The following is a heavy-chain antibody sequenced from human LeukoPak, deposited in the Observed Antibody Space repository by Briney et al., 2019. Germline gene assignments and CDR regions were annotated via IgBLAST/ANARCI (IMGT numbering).Heavy chain of an antibody. V-gene: IGHV4-31*03. J-gene: IGHJ5*02. CDR1: GGSISSGGYY. CDR2: IYYSGST. Sequence: SETLSLTCTVSGGSISSGGYYWSWIRQHPGKGLEWIGYIYYSGSTYYNPSLKSRVTISVDTSKNQFSLKLSSMTAADTAVYYCARATTPYYGDYVPFDPWGQGTLVTVSS. D-gene: IGHD4-17*01. CDR3: ARATTPYYGDYVPFDP.